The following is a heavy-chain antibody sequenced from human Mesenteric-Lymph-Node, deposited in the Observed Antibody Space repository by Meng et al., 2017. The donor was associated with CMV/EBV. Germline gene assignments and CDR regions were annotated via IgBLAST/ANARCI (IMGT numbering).Heavy chain of an antibody. V-gene: IGHV3-21*01. Sequence: SVFTFSRYSMNWVRQAPGKGLEWVSTITSSSSYMYYADSVKGRFTISRDNAKNSLFLQMNSLRAEDTALYYCARDREQYSSGWYSVSWGQGTLVTVSS. J-gene: IGHJ4*02. D-gene: IGHD6-19*01. CDR2: ITSSSSYM. CDR1: VFTFSRYS. CDR3: ARDREQYSSGWYSVS.